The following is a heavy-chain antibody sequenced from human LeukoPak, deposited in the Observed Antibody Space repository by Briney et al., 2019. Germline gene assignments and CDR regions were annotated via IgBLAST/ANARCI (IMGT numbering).Heavy chain of an antibody. Sequence: SETLSLTCTVSGGSISSSSYYWGWIRQPPGKGLEWIGSIYYSGSTYYNPSLESRVTISVDTSKNQFSLKLSSVTAADTAVYYCARLLLKNYYDSSGYPNWGQGTLVTVSS. V-gene: IGHV4-39*01. J-gene: IGHJ4*02. D-gene: IGHD3-22*01. CDR1: GGSISSSSYY. CDR2: IYYSGST. CDR3: ARLLLKNYYDSSGYPN.